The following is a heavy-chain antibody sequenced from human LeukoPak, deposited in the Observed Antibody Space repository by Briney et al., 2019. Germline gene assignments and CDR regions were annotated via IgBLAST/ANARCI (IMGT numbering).Heavy chain of an antibody. V-gene: IGHV2-5*02. J-gene: IGHJ5*02. CDR1: GLALRTRGVG. CDR3: AHRTGRNWFDP. CDR2: IDWDDDK. Sequence: SGPTLLNPTPTLTLTFTFSGLALRTRGVGVGWIRQPPGKALEWLSLIDWDDDKRYSPSLKSSLTITNHTSKNQVVLTMTNMDPVDTATYYCAHRTGRNWFDPWGQGTLVTVSS.